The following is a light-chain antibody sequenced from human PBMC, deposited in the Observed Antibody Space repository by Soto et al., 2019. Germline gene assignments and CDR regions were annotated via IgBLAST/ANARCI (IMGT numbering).Light chain of an antibody. CDR2: AAS. V-gene: IGKV1-9*01. CDR3: QQLTIESYPIP. Sequence: IPLTQSPSSLSASIGDRVTITCRASQGISSFLAWKQQKPGQAPKLLIYAASTLQSGIPSRFSGSGSGTDFTLTISSLQPEDFATYYCQQLTIESYPIPFGQGTRLEIK. CDR1: QGISSF. J-gene: IGKJ5*01.